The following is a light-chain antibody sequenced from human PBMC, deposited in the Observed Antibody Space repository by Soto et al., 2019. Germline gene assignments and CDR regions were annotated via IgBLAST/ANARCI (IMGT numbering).Light chain of an antibody. CDR2: KAS. CDR1: QTIRSW. J-gene: IGKJ1*01. CDR3: QHYNSYSEA. V-gene: IGKV1-5*03. Sequence: DIQMTQSPSTLSGSVGDRVTITCRASQTIRSWLAWYQQKPGKAPKLLIYKASTLESGVPSRFSGSGSGTEFTLTISSLQPDEFATYYCQHYNSYSEAVGQGTKVELK.